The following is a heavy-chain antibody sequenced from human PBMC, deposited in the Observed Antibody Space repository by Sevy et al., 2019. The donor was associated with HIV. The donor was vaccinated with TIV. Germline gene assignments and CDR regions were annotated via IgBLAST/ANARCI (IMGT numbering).Heavy chain of an antibody. CDR2: INWKTDNV. CDR1: GFTFVDYA. V-gene: IGHV3-20*01. J-gene: IGHJ3*02. CDR3: ARNTYYLDSTGFGTFDI. Sequence: GGSLRLSCAASGFTFVDYAMSWVRQAPGKGLEWVSAINWKTDNVGYADSVKGRFTISRDNAKRSLYLQMNSLRPEDTALYHCARNTYYLDSTGFGTFDIWGQGIMVTVSS. D-gene: IGHD3-22*01.